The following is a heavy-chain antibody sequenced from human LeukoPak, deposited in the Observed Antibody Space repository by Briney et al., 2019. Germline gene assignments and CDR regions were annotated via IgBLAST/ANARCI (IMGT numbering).Heavy chain of an antibody. Sequence: PSETLSLTCTVSGGSISSYYWSWIRQPAGKGLEWIGRIYTSGSTNYNPSLKSRVTISVDTSKNQFSLKLSSVTAADTAVNYCAAGATPDAFDIWGQGIMVTVSS. J-gene: IGHJ3*02. D-gene: IGHD1-26*01. CDR3: AAGATPDAFDI. V-gene: IGHV4-4*07. CDR1: GGSISSYY. CDR2: IYTSGST.